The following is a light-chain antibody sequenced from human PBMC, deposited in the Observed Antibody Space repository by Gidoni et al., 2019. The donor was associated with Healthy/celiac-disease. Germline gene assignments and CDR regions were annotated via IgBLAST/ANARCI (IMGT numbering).Light chain of an antibody. V-gene: IGLV3-25*03. CDR3: QSADSSGTYEV. Sequence: SYELTQPPSVSVSPGQTARITCTGDALPKQYASWSQQKPGQAPVLVIYKDSERPSGIPERFSGSSSGTTVTLTISGVQAEDEADYYCQSADSSGTYEVFGTGTKVTVL. CDR1: ALPKQY. CDR2: KDS. J-gene: IGLJ1*01.